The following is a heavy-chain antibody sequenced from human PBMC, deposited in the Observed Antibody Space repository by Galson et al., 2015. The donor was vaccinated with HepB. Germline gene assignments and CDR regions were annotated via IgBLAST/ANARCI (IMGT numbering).Heavy chain of an antibody. J-gene: IGHJ6*02. D-gene: IGHD6-13*01. CDR3: ARAAAAVGYYYYYYGMDV. V-gene: IGHV1-46*01. CDR2: INPSGGST. Sequence: SVKVSCKASGYTFTSYYMHWVRQAPGQGLEWMGIINPSGGSTSYAQKFQGRVTMTRDTSTSTVYMELSSLRSEDTAVYYCARAAAAVGYYYYYYGMDVWGQGTTVTVSS. CDR1: GYTFTSYY.